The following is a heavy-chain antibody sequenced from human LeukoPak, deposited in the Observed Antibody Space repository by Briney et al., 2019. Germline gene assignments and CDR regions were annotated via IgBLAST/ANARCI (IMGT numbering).Heavy chain of an antibody. D-gene: IGHD2-2*01. CDR1: GYCISSGYY. CDR3: ARDFGPCSSTSCYLWYFDY. J-gene: IGHJ4*02. Sequence: SETLSLTCTVSGYCISSGYYWGWIRQPPGKGLEWIGSIYHSGSTYYNPSLKSRVTISVDTSKNHFSLNLSSVTAADTAVYSCARDFGPCSSTSCYLWYFDYWGQGTLVTVSS. CDR2: IYHSGST. V-gene: IGHV4-38-2*02.